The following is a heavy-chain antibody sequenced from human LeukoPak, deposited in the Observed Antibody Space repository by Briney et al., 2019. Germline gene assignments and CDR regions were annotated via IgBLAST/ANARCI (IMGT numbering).Heavy chain of an antibody. CDR1: GFTFSSYG. J-gene: IGHJ4*02. CDR2: IRYDGSNK. CDR3: AKDIGDSSGYYGNFDY. V-gene: IGHV3-30*02. D-gene: IGHD3-22*01. Sequence: GGSLRLSCAASGFTFSSYGMHWVRQAPGKGLEWVAFIRYDGSNKYYADSVKGRFTISRDNAKNSLYLQMNSLRAEDTALYYCAKDIGDSSGYYGNFDYWGQGTLVTVSS.